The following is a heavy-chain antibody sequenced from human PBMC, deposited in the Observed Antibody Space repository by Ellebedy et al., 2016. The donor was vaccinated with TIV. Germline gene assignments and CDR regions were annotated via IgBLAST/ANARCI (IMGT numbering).Heavy chain of an antibody. Sequence: GESLKISCTTSGFTFDDYAMHWVRQAPGKGLEWVSLISCDGGSTYYADSVQGRFTISRDNSKNSLDLQMNNLRLEYTALFYCAKVRRRVPAVPPDMPLYYFYVMDVWGQGTTVTVS. CDR3: AKVRRRVPAVPPDMPLYYFYVMDV. J-gene: IGHJ6*02. D-gene: IGHD2-2*01. CDR2: ISCDGGST. CDR1: GFTFDDYA. V-gene: IGHV3-43*02.